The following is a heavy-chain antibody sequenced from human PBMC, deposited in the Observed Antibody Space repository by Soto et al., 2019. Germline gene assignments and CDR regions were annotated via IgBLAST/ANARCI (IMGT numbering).Heavy chain of an antibody. V-gene: IGHV3-30*18. Sequence: GGSLRLSCAASGFTFSSYGMHWVRQAPGKGLEWVAVISYDGSNKYYADSVKGRFTISRDNSKNTLYLQMNSLRAEDTAVYYCAKAGQAFIAGATTVYWGQGTLVTVSS. J-gene: IGHJ4*02. CDR1: GFTFSSYG. D-gene: IGHD1-26*01. CDR3: AKAGQAFIAGATTVY. CDR2: ISYDGSNK.